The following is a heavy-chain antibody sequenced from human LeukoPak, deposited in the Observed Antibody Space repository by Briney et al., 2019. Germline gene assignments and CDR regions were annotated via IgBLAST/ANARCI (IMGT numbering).Heavy chain of an antibody. J-gene: IGHJ5*02. CDR1: GYTFTGYY. CDR2: TNPNSGGT. V-gene: IGHV1-2*02. Sequence: ASVKVSCKASGYTFTGYYMHWVRQAPGQGLEWMGWTNPNSGGTNYAQKFQGRVTMTRDTSISTAYMELSRLRSDDTAVYYCARGGVYCSSTSCSNNWFDPWGQGTLVTVSS. CDR3: ARGGVYCSSTSCSNNWFDP. D-gene: IGHD2-2*01.